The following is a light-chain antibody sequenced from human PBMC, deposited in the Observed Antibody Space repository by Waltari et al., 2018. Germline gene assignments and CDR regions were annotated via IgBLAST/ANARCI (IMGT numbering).Light chain of an antibody. CDR3: CSYAGNYVWV. CDR1: SSDIGRYDI. J-gene: IGLJ3*02. CDR2: DVS. Sequence: QSALTQPAAVSGSPGLSVTISCIGASSDIGRYDIVSWYQQHPGNAPKLVISDVSKRPSGVSDRFSGSKSGDTASLTISGLQFEDEADYYCCSYAGNYVWVFGGGTRLTVL. V-gene: IGLV2-23*02.